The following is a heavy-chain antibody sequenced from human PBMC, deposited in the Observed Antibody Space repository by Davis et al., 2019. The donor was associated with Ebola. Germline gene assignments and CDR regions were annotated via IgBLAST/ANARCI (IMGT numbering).Heavy chain of an antibody. CDR1: RGTFHSYA. J-gene: IGHJ4*02. V-gene: IGHV1-69*13. CDR2: IIPLFGTA. Sequence: AASVPVSCQASRGTFHSYALSWVRQAPGQGLEWMGGIIPLFGTANYAQKFQGRVTITADESTSTAYMELSSLRSEDTAVYYCARGGRRYLSDYWGQGTLVTVSS. D-gene: IGHD1-14*01. CDR3: ARGGRRYLSDY.